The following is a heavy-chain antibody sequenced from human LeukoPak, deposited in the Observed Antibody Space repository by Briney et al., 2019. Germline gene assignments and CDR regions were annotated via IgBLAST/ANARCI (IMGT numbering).Heavy chain of an antibody. CDR1: GITLSNYG. V-gene: IGHV3-23*01. D-gene: IGHD3-22*01. J-gene: IGHJ4*02. CDR3: AKRGVVIRVILVGFHKEAYYFDS. CDR2: IIASVGST. Sequence: SLKLSCTVSGITLSNYGISWVRQAPGQGLEWVASIIASVGSTNYADYVKGRFTISRDNPKSTLYMQMNSLRSEDTAVYFCAKRGVVIRVILVGFHKEAYYFDSWGQGALVTVSS.